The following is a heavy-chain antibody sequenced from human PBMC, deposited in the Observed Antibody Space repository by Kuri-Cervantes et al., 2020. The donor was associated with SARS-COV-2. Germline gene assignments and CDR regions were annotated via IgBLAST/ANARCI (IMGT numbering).Heavy chain of an antibody. CDR3: ARGVEWELPEDY. CDR2: MNPNSGNT. V-gene: IGHV1-8*01. J-gene: IGHJ4*02. D-gene: IGHD1-26*01. CDR1: GSTFTSYD. Sequence: ASVKVSCKASGSTFTSYDINWVRQATGQGLEWMGWMNPNSGNTGYAQKFQGRVTMTRNTSISTAYMELSSLRSEDTAVYYCARGVEWELPEDYWGQGTLVTVSS.